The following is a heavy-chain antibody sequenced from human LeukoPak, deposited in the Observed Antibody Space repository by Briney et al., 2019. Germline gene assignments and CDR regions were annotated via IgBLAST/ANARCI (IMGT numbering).Heavy chain of an antibody. CDR2: IHYRGST. V-gene: IGHV4-59*08. CDR1: GGSISSYY. CDR3: ARRAAAVVTHDAFDI. J-gene: IGHJ3*02. Sequence: SETLSLTCTVSGGSISSYYWSWMRQPPGKGLEWIGYIHYRGSTNYSPFLKSRVTISVDTSKNHFSLKLSSVTAADTAVYYCARRAAAVVTHDAFDIWGQGTMVTVSS. D-gene: IGHD4-23*01.